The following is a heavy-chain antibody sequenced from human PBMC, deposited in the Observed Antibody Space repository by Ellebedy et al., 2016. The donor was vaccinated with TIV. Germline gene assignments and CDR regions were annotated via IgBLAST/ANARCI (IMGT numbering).Heavy chain of an antibody. CDR1: GFTFSDYY. CDR2: ISTSSYT. D-gene: IGHD6-19*01. J-gene: IGHJ4*02. V-gene: IGHV3-11*06. CDR3: ARGRTAGRTFDY. Sequence: GESLKISFAASGFTFSDYYMNWIRQAPGKGLEWISYISTSSYTDYADSVKGRFTISRDNAKNSQYLQMKSLRAEDTAVYFCARGRTAGRTFDYWGKGTLVTVSS.